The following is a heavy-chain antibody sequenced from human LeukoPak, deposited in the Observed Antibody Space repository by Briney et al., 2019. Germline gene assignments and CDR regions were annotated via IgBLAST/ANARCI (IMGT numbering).Heavy chain of an antibody. V-gene: IGHV3-7*01. CDR2: IKQDGSEK. Sequence: GGSLRLSCAASGFTFSSYWMSWVRQAPGKGLEWVANIKQDGSEKYYVDSVKGRFTISRDNAKNSLYLQMNSLRAEDTAVYYCARAFHYYDSSGDAFDIWGQGTMVTVSS. CDR1: GFTFSSYW. CDR3: ARAFHYYDSSGDAFDI. D-gene: IGHD3-22*01. J-gene: IGHJ3*02.